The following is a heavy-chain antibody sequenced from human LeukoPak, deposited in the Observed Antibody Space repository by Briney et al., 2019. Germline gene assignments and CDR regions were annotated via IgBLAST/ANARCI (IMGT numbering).Heavy chain of an antibody. J-gene: IGHJ4*02. CDR2: ISSSSSTI. Sequence: HTGGSLRLSCAASGFTFSGYSMNWVRQAPGKGLEWVSYISSSSSTIYYADSVKGRFTISRDNAKHSLYLQMNSLRAEDTAVYYCARVLRELGYWGQGTLVTVSS. CDR3: ARVLRELGY. V-gene: IGHV3-48*01. CDR1: GFTFSGYS. D-gene: IGHD3-10*01.